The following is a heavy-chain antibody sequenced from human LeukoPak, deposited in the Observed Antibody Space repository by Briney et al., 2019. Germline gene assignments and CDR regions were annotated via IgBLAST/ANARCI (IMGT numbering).Heavy chain of an antibody. D-gene: IGHD6-19*01. J-gene: IGHJ4*02. CDR1: GFTFSSYA. V-gene: IGHV3-30*18. CDR3: AKERYSSGWYGGGGHDY. CDR2: ISYDGSNK. Sequence: GGSLRLSCAASGFTFSSYAMSWVRQAPGKGLEWVAVISYDGSNKYYADSVKGRFTISRDNSKNTLYLQMNSLSAEDTAVYYCAKERYSSGWYGGGGHDYWGQGTLVTVSS.